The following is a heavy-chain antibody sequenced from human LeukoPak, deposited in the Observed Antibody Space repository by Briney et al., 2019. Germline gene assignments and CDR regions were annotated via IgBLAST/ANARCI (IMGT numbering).Heavy chain of an antibody. J-gene: IGHJ3*02. D-gene: IGHD3-22*01. CDR2: ISSSSSYI. CDR1: GFTFSSYS. CDR3: ARANYYYDSSGYRDAFDI. Sequence: GGSLRLSCAASGFTFSSYSMNWVRQAPGKGLEWVPSISSSSSYIYYADSVKGRFTISRDNAKNSLYLQMNSLRAEDTAVYYCARANYYYDSSGYRDAFDIWRQGTMVTVSS. V-gene: IGHV3-21*01.